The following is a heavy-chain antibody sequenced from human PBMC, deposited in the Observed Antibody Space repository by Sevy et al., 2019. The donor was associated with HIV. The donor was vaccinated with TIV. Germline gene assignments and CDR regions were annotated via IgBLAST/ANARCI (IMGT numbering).Heavy chain of an antibody. Sequence: SEILSLTCTVPGGSISSSDYYWSWIRQPPGKGLEWIGYISYSGNTYYSPSLKSRVTISGDTSLNQFSLKLSSVTAADTAVYYCARRLYGDYSDAFDIWGQGTVVTVSS. CDR3: ARRLYGDYSDAFDI. D-gene: IGHD4-17*01. CDR1: GGSISSSDYY. J-gene: IGHJ3*02. V-gene: IGHV4-30-4*01. CDR2: ISYSGNT.